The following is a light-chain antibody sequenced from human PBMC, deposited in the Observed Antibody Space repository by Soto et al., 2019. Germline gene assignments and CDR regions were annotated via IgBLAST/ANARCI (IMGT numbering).Light chain of an antibody. CDR1: SGDIGSYNR. CDR2: EVT. J-gene: IGLJ1*01. CDR3: SSYTPSRNTYV. V-gene: IGLV2-14*01. Sequence: QSVLTQPASVSGSPGQSITISCTGTSGDIGSYNRVSWYQQHPGKAPKLIIYEVTDRPSGVSNRFSGSKSGNTASLTISGLQAEDEADYYCSSYTPSRNTYVVGTGTKVTVL.